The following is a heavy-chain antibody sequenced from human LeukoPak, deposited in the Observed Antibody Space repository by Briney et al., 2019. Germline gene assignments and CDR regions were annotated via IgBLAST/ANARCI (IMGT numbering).Heavy chain of an antibody. V-gene: IGHV3-23*01. CDR1: GFTFSIYA. Sequence: GGSLRLSCAASGFTFSIYAMSWVRQAPGKGLEWVSGIISGGNTYYADSVKGRFTISRDNSKNALYLQMNSLRAEDTAVYHCAKSRATSDWYFFDYWGQGTLVTVSS. D-gene: IGHD2-21*02. J-gene: IGHJ4*02. CDR2: IISGGNT. CDR3: AKSRATSDWYFFDY.